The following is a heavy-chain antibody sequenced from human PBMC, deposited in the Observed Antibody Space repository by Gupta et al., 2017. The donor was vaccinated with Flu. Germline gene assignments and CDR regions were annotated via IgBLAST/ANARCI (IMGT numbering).Heavy chain of an antibody. V-gene: IGHV3-23*01. CDR1: TFSSYG. CDR3: AKGPFYFEY. CDR2: ISGSGGDT. Sequence: TFSSYGMSWVRQAPGKGLEGVSSISGSGGDTYYADSVKGRFTISRDNSKSTLYLQMNSLRAEDTAVFYCAKGPFYFEYWGRGILVTVSS. J-gene: IGHJ4*02.